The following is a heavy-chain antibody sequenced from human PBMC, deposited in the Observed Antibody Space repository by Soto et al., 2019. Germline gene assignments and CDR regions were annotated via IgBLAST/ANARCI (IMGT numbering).Heavy chain of an antibody. V-gene: IGHV3-48*02. CDR2: IRSSSNSI. Sequence: LRLSCATSGFTFSSYSMNWVRQAPGKGLEWISYIRSSSNSIYYADSVKGRFTISRDNAKNSLYLQMNSLRDEDTAVYYCARDHYGSGSYPDPFDYWGQGTLVTVSS. D-gene: IGHD3-10*01. CDR1: GFTFSSYS. J-gene: IGHJ4*02. CDR3: ARDHYGSGSYPDPFDY.